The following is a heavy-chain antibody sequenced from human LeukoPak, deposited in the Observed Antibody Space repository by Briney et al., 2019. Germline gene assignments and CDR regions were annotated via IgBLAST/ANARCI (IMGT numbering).Heavy chain of an antibody. CDR3: VRGKWEVGESFDY. CDR1: GFIFSNYW. J-gene: IGHJ4*02. Sequence: PGGSLRLSCAASGFIFSNYWMHWVRQAPGKGLVWVSRIDTDGIRTTHADLVKGRFSISRDNAKNTLYLQMNSLGDEDTAVYYCVRGKWEVGESFDYWGQGILVTVSS. V-gene: IGHV3-74*01. CDR2: IDTDGIRT. D-gene: IGHD1-26*01.